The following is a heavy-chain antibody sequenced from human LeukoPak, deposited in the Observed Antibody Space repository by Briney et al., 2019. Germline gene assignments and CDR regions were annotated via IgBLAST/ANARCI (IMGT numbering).Heavy chain of an antibody. CDR3: TTIRGFCSGRSCLGY. J-gene: IGHJ4*02. Sequence: GGSLRLSCAASGFTFSHAWMSWVRQAPGKGLEWVGRIKSKIDGGTTDYGAPVKGRFTISRDDSKNTLYLQMDSLKSEDTAVYYCTTIRGFCSGRSCLGYWGQGTLVTVSS. CDR2: IKSKIDGGTT. D-gene: IGHD2-15*01. CDR1: GFTFSHAW. V-gene: IGHV3-15*01.